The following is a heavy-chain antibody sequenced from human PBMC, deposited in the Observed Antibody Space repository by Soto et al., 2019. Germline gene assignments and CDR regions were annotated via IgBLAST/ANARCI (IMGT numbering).Heavy chain of an antibody. CDR2: IYPSDSDT. CDR1: GYNFAGYW. D-gene: IGHD3-3*01. CDR3: ARGGVSTRTFDY. J-gene: IGHJ4*02. Sequence: GESRKISCKVSGYNFAGYWIAWVRQMPGKGLELMGIIYPSDSDTRYRPSFQGQVTISADKSISSAYLQWSSLGASDTAMYYCARGGVSTRTFDYWGQGTPVTVSS. V-gene: IGHV5-51*01.